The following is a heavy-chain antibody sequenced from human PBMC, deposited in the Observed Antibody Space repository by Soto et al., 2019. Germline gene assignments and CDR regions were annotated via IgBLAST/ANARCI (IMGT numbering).Heavy chain of an antibody. CDR1: GITVSSYA. CDR2: ISSSSSYT. CDR3: ARDSVALYYYYYGMDV. V-gene: IGHV3-11*03. D-gene: IGHD2-21*01. Sequence: PWGSLRISCAASGITVSSYALSWVRQAPGKGLEWVSYISSSSSYTNYSTSLKTRLTISKDTSKNQVVLTMTNMDPVDTATYYCARDSVALYYYYYGMDVWGQGTTVTVSS. J-gene: IGHJ6*02.